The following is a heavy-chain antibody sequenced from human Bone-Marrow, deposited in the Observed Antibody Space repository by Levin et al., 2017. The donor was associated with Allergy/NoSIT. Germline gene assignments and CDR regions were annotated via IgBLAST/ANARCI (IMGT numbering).Heavy chain of an antibody. V-gene: IGHV3-9*01. CDR2: ISWNSGSI. Sequence: GGSLRLSCAASGFTFDDYAMHWVRQAPGKGLEWVSGISWNSGSIGYADSVKGRFTISRDNAKNSLYLQMNSLRAEDTALYYCAKGRAAAGTEFDYWGQGTLVTVSS. J-gene: IGHJ4*02. CDR1: GFTFDDYA. D-gene: IGHD6-13*01. CDR3: AKGRAAAGTEFDY.